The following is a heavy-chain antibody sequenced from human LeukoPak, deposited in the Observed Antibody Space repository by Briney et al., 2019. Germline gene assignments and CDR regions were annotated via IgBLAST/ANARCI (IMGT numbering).Heavy chain of an antibody. CDR1: GYTLTELS. CDR2: FDLEDGET. D-gene: IGHD5-12*01. Sequence: ASVKVSCKVSGYTLTELSMHWVRQAPGKGLEWMGGFDLEDGETIYAQKLQGRVTMTEDTSTGTAYMDLSSLRSEDTAVYYCATSWFGGISGYVFGMDVWGKGTTVTVSS. J-gene: IGHJ6*04. V-gene: IGHV1-24*01. CDR3: ATSWFGGISGYVFGMDV.